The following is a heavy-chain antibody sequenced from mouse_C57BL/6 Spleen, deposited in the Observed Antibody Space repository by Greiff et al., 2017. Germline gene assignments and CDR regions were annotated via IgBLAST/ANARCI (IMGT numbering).Heavy chain of an antibody. D-gene: IGHD1-1*01. CDR3: GREYYGSAHYYAMDY. CDR1: GYTFTDHT. J-gene: IGHJ4*01. Sequence: QVQLQQSDAELVKPGASVKISCKVSGYTFTDHTIHWMKQRPEQGLEWIGYIYPRDGSTKYNEKFKGKATLTADKSSSTAYMQLNSLTTEDSAVYYCGREYYGSAHYYAMDYWGQGTTVTVSS. CDR2: IYPRDGST. V-gene: IGHV1-78*01.